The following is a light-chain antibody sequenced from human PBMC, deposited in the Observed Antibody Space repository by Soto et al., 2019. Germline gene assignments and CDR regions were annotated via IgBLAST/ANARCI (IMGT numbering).Light chain of an antibody. J-gene: IGKJ1*01. Sequence: IQLTQSPSSLSASVGDRVTITCRASQGISSYLAWYQRKPGKAPKLLISVASTLQSGVPSRFGGSGSGTDFTLTISGLQPEDIATYYCRQLSRFPWTFGQGTMVEIK. CDR1: QGISSY. CDR2: VAS. V-gene: IGKV1-9*01. CDR3: RQLSRFPWT.